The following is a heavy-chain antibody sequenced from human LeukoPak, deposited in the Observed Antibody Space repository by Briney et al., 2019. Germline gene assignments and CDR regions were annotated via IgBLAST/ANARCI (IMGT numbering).Heavy chain of an antibody. D-gene: IGHD4/OR15-4a*01. CDR3: TTDPTPRLDYGSPPLNY. CDR2: IKSKTDGGTT. V-gene: IGHV3-15*01. Sequence: GGSLRLSCAASGFTFSNAWMSWVRQAPGKGLEWVGRIKSKTDGGTTDYAAPVKGRFTISRDDSKNTLYLQMNSLKTEDTAVYYCTTDPTPRLDYGSPPLNYWGQGTLVTVSS. J-gene: IGHJ4*02. CDR1: GFTFSNAW.